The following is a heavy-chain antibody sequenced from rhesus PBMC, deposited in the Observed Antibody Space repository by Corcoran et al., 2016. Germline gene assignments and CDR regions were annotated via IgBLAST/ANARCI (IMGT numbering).Heavy chain of an antibody. D-gene: IGHD6-19*01. Sequence: QVQLVQSGAEGKKPGASVKVSCKASGFTFGSYGISWVGQAPVQGLGWMGVIIPLVGIPNYAEKFQGRVTITADTSTSTAYMELSSLRSEDTAVYYCARGDMSSSFDYWGQGVLVTVSS. CDR1: GFTFGSYG. CDR2: IIPLVGIP. V-gene: IGHV1-198*02. CDR3: ARGDMSSSFDY. J-gene: IGHJ4*01.